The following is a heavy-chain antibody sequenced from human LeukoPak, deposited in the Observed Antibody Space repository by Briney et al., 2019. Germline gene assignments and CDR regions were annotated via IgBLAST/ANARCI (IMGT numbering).Heavy chain of an antibody. D-gene: IGHD2-21*02. Sequence: SETLSLTCTLSGDSIGSYYWSWIRQPPGKGLEWIGYIYYSGGTNYNPSLKSRVTISVDTSKNQFSLKLNSVTAADTAVYYCARHGSDWTFDFWGQGLLVSVSS. CDR1: GDSIGSYY. CDR3: ARHGSDWTFDF. J-gene: IGHJ4*02. V-gene: IGHV4-59*08. CDR2: IYYSGGT.